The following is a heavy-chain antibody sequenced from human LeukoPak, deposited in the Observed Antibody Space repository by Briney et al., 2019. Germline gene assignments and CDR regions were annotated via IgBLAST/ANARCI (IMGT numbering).Heavy chain of an antibody. Sequence: GSLRLSCAGSGITFSSYAMSWVRHAPGEGVEWVSAISDTGATTYDADSVKGRITISRDNSRSTLYLQMNSLRAEDTALYYCAKDTSIGRYCTNGVCSPFDYWGQGTLVTVSS. J-gene: IGHJ4*02. CDR1: GITFSSYA. D-gene: IGHD2-8*01. CDR2: ISDTGATT. CDR3: AKDTSIGRYCTNGVCSPFDY. V-gene: IGHV3-23*01.